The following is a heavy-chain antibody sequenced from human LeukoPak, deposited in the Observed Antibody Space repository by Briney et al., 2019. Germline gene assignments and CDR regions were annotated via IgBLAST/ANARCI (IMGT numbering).Heavy chain of an antibody. CDR2: INPSGGST. CDR3: ARVDTAMAADY. Sequence: ASVEVSCKASGYTFTSYYMHWVRQAPGQGLEWMGIINPSGGSTSYAQKFQGRVTMTRDTSISTAYMELSRLRSDDTAVYYCARVDTAMAADYWGQGTLVTVSS. CDR1: GYTFTSYY. J-gene: IGHJ4*02. V-gene: IGHV1-46*01. D-gene: IGHD5-18*01.